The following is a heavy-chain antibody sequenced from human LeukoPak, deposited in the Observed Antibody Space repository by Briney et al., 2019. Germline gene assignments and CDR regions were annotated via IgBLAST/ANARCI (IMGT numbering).Heavy chain of an antibody. V-gene: IGHV3-9*03. Sequence: GGSLRLSCAASGFTFHDYAMHWARQAPGKGLEWVSGISWNSGSIGYADSVKGRFTISRDNAKNSLYLQMNSLRAEDMALYYCAKDSSSGWFRGYFQHWGQGTLVTVSS. CDR1: GFTFHDYA. CDR2: ISWNSGSI. J-gene: IGHJ1*01. D-gene: IGHD6-19*01. CDR3: AKDSSSGWFRGYFQH.